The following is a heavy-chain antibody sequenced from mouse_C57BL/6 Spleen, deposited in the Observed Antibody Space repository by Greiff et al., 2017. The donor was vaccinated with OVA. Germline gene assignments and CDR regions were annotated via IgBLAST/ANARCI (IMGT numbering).Heavy chain of an antibody. CDR2: ISSGSSTI. J-gene: IGHJ3*01. V-gene: IGHV5-17*01. D-gene: IGHD2-3*01. CDR3: ARERNDGYYWFAY. Sequence: EVQLVESGGGLVKPGGSLKLSCAASGFTFSDYGMHWVRQAPEKGLEWVAYISSGSSTIYYADTVKGRFTISRDNAKNTLFLQMTSLRSEDTAMYYCARERNDGYYWFAYWGQGTLVTVSA. CDR1: GFTFSDYG.